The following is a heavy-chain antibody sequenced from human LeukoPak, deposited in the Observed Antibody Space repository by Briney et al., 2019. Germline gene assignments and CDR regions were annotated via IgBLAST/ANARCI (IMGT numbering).Heavy chain of an antibody. CDR1: GFTFSDYW. Sequence: GGSLRLSCAASGFTFSDYWMHWVRQAPGKGLVWVSRVKSDGSLTHYADSVKGRFTISRDNAKNTLYLQMNSLRAEDTAVYYCARERTSGWDAFDTWGQGTLVTVSS. CDR3: ARERTSGWDAFDT. D-gene: IGHD6-19*01. CDR2: VKSDGSLT. V-gene: IGHV3-74*01. J-gene: IGHJ5*02.